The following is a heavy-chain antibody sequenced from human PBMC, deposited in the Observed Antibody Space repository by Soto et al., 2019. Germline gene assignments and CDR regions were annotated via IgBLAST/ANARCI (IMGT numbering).Heavy chain of an antibody. CDR1: GFSLSTTGVR. CDR2: ISWNDEA. J-gene: IGHJ5*02. V-gene: IGHV2-5*01. D-gene: IGHD6-19*01. CDR3: AHRRVWSSDWYDWFDP. Sequence: SGPTLVNPTQTLTLTCTFSGFSLSTTGVRVGWIRQPPGMALEWLAIISWNDEAHYSPSLQDRLTITKDTSKNQVVLTMTNMDPVDTATYYCAHRRVWSSDWYDWFDPWGQGMLVTVSS.